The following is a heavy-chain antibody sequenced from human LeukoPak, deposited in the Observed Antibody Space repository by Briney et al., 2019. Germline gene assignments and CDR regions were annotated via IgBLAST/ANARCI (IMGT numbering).Heavy chain of an antibody. CDR2: IYYSGST. D-gene: IGHD4-17*01. CDR3: ASSDYGDFTDY. V-gene: IGHV4-59*01. CDR1: GASISSYY. Sequence: SETLSLTCTVSGASISSYYWSWIRQPPGKGLEWIGYIYYSGSTNYNPSLKSRVTISVDTSKNQFSLKLSSVTAADTAVYYCASSDYGDFTDYWGQGTLVTVSS. J-gene: IGHJ4*02.